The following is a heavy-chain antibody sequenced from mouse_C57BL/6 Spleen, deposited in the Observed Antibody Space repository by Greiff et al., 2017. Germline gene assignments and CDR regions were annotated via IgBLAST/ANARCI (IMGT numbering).Heavy chain of an antibody. J-gene: IGHJ3*01. CDR1: GFNIKDDY. Sequence: VQLQQSGAELVRPGASVKLSCTASGFNIKDDYMHWVKQRPEQGLEWIGWIDPENGDTEYASKFQGKATITADTSSNTAYLQLSSLTSEDTAVYYCTTDLGFAYWGQGNLVTVSA. CDR2: IDPENGDT. CDR3: TTDLGFAY. V-gene: IGHV14-4*01.